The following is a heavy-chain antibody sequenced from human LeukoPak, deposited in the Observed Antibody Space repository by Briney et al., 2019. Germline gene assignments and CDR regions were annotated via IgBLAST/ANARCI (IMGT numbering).Heavy chain of an antibody. Sequence: ASVKVSCKASGGTFSSYAISWVRQAPGQGLEWMGRIIPILGIANYAQKFQGRVTITADKSTSTAYMELSSLRSEDTAVYYCGRGGTYKNTNTCSAPWGQEPLVPVP. V-gene: IGHV1-69*04. CDR1: GGTFSSYA. CDR3: GRGGTYKNTNTCSAP. CDR2: IIPILGIA. J-gene: IGHJ5*02. D-gene: IGHD3-16*01.